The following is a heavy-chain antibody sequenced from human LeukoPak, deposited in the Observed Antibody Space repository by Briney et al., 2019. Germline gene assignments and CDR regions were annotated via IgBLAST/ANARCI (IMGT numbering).Heavy chain of an antibody. Sequence: ASVKVSCKASGYTFIGYYMHWVRQAPGQGLEWMGWINPNSGGTNYAQKFQGRVTMTRDMSISTAYMELSRLRSDDTAVYYCARGNYYDSSGYSLRFDYWGQGTLVTVSS. J-gene: IGHJ4*02. V-gene: IGHV1-2*02. CDR2: INPNSGGT. CDR3: ARGNYYDSSGYSLRFDY. CDR1: GYTFIGYY. D-gene: IGHD3-22*01.